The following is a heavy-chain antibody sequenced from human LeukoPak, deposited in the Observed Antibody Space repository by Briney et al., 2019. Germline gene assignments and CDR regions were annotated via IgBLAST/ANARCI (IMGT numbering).Heavy chain of an antibody. CDR3: ARDRLLYDSSGSLYFDY. CDR2: IIPIFGTA. J-gene: IGHJ4*02. D-gene: IGHD3-22*01. CDR1: GGTFSSYA. V-gene: IGHV1-69*13. Sequence: SVKVSCKASGGTFSSYAISWVRQAPGQGLEWMGGIIPIFGTANYAQKFQGRVTITADESTGTAYMELSSLRSEDTAVYYCARDRLLYDSSGSLYFDYWGQGTLVTVSS.